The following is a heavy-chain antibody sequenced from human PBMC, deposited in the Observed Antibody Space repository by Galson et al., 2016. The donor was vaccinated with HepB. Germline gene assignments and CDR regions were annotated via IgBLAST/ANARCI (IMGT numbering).Heavy chain of an antibody. CDR1: GLAFGRYT. J-gene: IGHJ5*02. CDR2: ISGTGATT. CDR3: AKVGDTVARVAWFDP. D-gene: IGHD3-10*01. Sequence: SLRLSCAVSGLAFGRYTMSWVRQAPGKGLEWVSSISGTGATTYYAESVKGRFTISRDNSRNTLFLQMNSLRADDTAVYYCAKVGDTVARVAWFDPWGQGTLVTVSS. V-gene: IGHV3-23*01.